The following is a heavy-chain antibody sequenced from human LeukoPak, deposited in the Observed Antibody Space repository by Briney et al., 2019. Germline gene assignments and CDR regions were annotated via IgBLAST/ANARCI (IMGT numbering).Heavy chain of an antibody. V-gene: IGHV3-30*18. CDR3: AKAGGAYSSTYYFHY. CDR1: GFTLSNYG. CDR2: ISYDGSKK. J-gene: IGHJ4*02. D-gene: IGHD6-6*01. Sequence: GGSLRLSCAVSGFTLSNYGMHWVRQAPGKGLEWVTVISYDGSKKYYADSVKGRFTISRDNSKNTLYLQMNSLRAEDTAVYYCAKAGGAYSSTYYFHYWGQGTLVTVSS.